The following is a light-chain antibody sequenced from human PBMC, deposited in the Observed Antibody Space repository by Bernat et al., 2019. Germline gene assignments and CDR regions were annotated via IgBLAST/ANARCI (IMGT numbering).Light chain of an antibody. CDR3: QQYSDWPPVT. J-gene: IGKJ1*01. CDR1: QSVGSE. Sequence: EIMMTQSPATLPASPGERATLSCRASQSVGSELAWYQQKAGQAPRLLIYGASTRATGIPDRFSGSGSGTEFTLTISSLHSEDVAVYYCQQYSDWPPVTFGQGTRVEI. CDR2: GAS. V-gene: IGKV3-15*01.